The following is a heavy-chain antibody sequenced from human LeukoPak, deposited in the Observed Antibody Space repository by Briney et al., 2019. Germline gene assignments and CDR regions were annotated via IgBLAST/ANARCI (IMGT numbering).Heavy chain of an antibody. CDR3: ARIGIAATGSGPGDY. CDR1: GGSISSSSYY. J-gene: IGHJ4*02. D-gene: IGHD6-13*01. V-gene: IGHV4-39*07. CDR2: IYYSGST. Sequence: PSETLSLTCTVSGGSISSSSYYWGWIRQPPGKGLEWIGSIYYSGSTYYNPSLKSRVTISVDTSKNQFSLKLSSVTAADTAVYYCARIGIAATGSGPGDYWGQGTLVTVSS.